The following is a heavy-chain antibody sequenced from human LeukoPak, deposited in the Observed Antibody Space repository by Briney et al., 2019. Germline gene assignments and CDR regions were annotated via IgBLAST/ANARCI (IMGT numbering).Heavy chain of an antibody. CDR2: INRYGDST. J-gene: IGHJ4*02. CDR3: ARARRDCSGGSCYSYYFDF. V-gene: IGHV3-64*01. CDR1: GFTFSSYA. D-gene: IGHD2-15*01. Sequence: GGSLGLSCAASGFTFSSYAIHWVRQAPGKGLEFVSAINRYGDSTYYANSVKGRFTISRDDSKNTVYLQMGSLRAEDMAVYYCARARRDCSGGSCYSYYFDFWGQGTLVTVSS.